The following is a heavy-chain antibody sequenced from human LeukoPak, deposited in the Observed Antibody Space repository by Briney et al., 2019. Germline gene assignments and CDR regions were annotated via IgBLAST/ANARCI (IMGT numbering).Heavy chain of an antibody. CDR1: GYTFTTYY. J-gene: IGHJ4*02. CDR2: INPSGGTT. CDR3: AREIGYGGNSGY. Sequence: GASVKVSCKTSGYTFTTYYMHWVRQAPGQGLEWMGIINPSGGTTNYAQKFQGRVTMTRDTSTTTLYMELSSLRSEDTAVYYCAREIGYGGNSGYWGQGTLVTVSS. V-gene: IGHV1-46*01. D-gene: IGHD4-23*01.